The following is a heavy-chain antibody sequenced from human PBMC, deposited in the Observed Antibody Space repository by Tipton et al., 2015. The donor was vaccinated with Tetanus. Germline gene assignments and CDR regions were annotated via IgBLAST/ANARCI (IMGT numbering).Heavy chain of an antibody. CDR2: IWYDGSNK. CDR1: GFTFRSYG. D-gene: IGHD2/OR15-2a*01. V-gene: IGHV3-33*01. J-gene: IGHJ2*01. CDR3: ARDIAIVRARDWYFDV. Sequence: SLRLSCAASGFTFRSYGMHWVRQAPGKGLEWVALIWYDGSNKNYADSVKGRFTISRDNSKNTLYLQMNSLSAEDTAVYYCARDIAIVRARDWYFDVWGRGTLVPVSS.